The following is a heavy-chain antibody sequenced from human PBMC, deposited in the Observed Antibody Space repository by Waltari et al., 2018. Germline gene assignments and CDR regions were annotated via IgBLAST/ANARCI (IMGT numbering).Heavy chain of an antibody. CDR1: GSTFTSYA. CDR2: INAGNGNT. CDR3: ARSGGSGSSYYYGMDV. V-gene: IGHV1-3*01. D-gene: IGHD3-10*01. Sequence: QVQLVQSGAEVKKPGASVKVSCKASGSTFTSYAMHWVRQAPGQRLEWMGWINAGNGNTKYSQKFQGRVTITRDTSASTAYMELSSLRSEDTAVYYCARSGGSGSSYYYGMDVWGQGTTVTVSS. J-gene: IGHJ6*02.